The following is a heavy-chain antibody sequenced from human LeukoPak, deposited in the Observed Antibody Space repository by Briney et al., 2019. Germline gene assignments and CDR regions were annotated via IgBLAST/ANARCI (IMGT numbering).Heavy chain of an antibody. V-gene: IGHV3-48*01. CDR3: ARASSSRYFDY. CDR2: ISSSSSTI. CDR1: GFTFSSYS. D-gene: IGHD6-19*01. J-gene: IGHJ4*02. Sequence: GGSLRLSCAASGFTFSSYSMNWVRQAPGKGLEWVSYISSSSSTIYYADSVKGRFTISRDNAKNSLYLQMNSLRAEDTAVYYCARASSSRYFDYWGQGTLVTVSS.